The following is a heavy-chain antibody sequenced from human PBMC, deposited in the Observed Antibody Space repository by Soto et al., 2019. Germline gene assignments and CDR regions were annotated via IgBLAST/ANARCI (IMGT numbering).Heavy chain of an antibody. Sequence: QVQLQESGPGLVKPSQTLSLTCTASGGSISSGDYYWSWMRQHPGKGLEWIGYTYYSGSTYYNPYLKSRVTIAVDTSNNRFSLKLSSVTAADTAVYYCARSRGSGTYPHCFQPWGQGTLVTVSS. CDR1: GGSISSGDYY. CDR2: TYYSGST. J-gene: IGHJ1*01. D-gene: IGHD1-26*01. V-gene: IGHV4-31*03. CDR3: ARSRGSGTYPHCFQP.